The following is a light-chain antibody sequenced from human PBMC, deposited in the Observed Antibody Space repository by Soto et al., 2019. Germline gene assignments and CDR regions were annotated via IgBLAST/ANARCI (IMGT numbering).Light chain of an antibody. Sequence: ERVMTQSPATLSLSPGEGATLSCRASQTVYSNLAWYQQKPGQAPRLLIYAASNRASGIPGRFSGSGSGTEFTLTISSLQSEDFAVYYCHQYNNWPVTFGQGTRLEI. J-gene: IGKJ5*01. CDR2: AAS. V-gene: IGKV3D-15*01. CDR3: HQYNNWPVT. CDR1: QTVYSN.